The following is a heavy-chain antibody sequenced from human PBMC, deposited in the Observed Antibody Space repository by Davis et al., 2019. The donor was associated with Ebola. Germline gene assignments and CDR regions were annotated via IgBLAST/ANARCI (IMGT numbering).Heavy chain of an antibody. V-gene: IGHV3-15*05. Sequence: PGGSLRLSCAASGFTFSNYAMHWVRQAPGKGLEWIGRIKNEPHGGTTDFAAPVKGRFTISRDDSKSTLFLDIIRLKADDTAVYYCTTTDPIFDAFDLWGQGTLVTVSS. CDR1: GFTFSNYA. CDR2: IKNEPHGGTT. CDR3: TTTDPIFDAFDL. J-gene: IGHJ3*01.